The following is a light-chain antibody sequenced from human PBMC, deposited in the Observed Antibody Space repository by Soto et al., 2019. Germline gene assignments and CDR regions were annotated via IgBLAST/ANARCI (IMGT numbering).Light chain of an antibody. CDR3: QKYNSAPLT. V-gene: IGKV1-27*01. Sequence: DIQVTQSPSSLSASLGDRVTITCQANQAIGVYLAWFQQQPGKVPKLLIYAASALQSGVPSRFSGSGSGTEFTHTISSLQPEDIATSYCQKYNSAPLTFGGGTKVDI. J-gene: IGKJ4*01. CDR2: AAS. CDR1: QAIGVY.